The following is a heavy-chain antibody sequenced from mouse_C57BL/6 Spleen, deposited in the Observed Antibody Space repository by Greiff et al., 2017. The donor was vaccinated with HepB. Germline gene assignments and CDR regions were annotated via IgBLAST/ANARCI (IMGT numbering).Heavy chain of an antibody. J-gene: IGHJ4*01. CDR2: ISGGGGNT. D-gene: IGHD2-10*02. Sequence: EVRLVESGGGLVKPGGSLKLSCAASGFTFSSYTMSWVRQTPEKRLEWVATISGGGGNTYYPDSVKGRFTISRDNAKNTLYLQMSSLRSEDTALYYCARYGNYDAMDYWGQGTSVTVSS. V-gene: IGHV5-9*01. CDR1: GFTFSSYT. CDR3: ARYGNYDAMDY.